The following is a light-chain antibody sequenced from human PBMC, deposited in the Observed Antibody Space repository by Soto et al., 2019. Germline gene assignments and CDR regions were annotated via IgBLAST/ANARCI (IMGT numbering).Light chain of an antibody. CDR2: SND. CDR1: SSNIGTNI. Sequence: QSVLTQPPSASGTPGQRVTISCPGSSSNIGTNIVNWYQHLPGTAPKLLIYSNDQRPSGVPDRFSGSKSGTSASLAISGLQSEDEADYYCAAWDDSLNGLVFGGGTKLTVL. CDR3: AAWDDSLNGLV. J-gene: IGLJ2*01. V-gene: IGLV1-44*01.